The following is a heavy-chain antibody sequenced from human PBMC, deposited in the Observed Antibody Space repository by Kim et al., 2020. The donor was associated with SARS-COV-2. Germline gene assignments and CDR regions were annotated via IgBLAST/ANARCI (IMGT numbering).Heavy chain of an antibody. V-gene: IGHV3-43D*03. CDR1: GFIFDDYA. J-gene: IGHJ4*02. CDR3: AKDVVGGRSGYGGGDS. CDR2: ITWDGGRT. D-gene: IGHD5-12*01. Sequence: GSLRLSCAASGFIFDDYAMHWVRQAPGKGLEWVSLITWDGGRTFYTDSVKGRFTISRDNSKNSLYLQMNSLRPEDTALYYCAKDVVGGRSGYGGGDSWGQGTLVTVSS.